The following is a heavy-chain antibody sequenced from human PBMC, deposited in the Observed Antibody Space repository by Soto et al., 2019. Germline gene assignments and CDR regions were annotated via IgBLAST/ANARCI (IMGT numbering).Heavy chain of an antibody. CDR3: TRFGLAAAGTRYYYYMDV. CDR2: IRSKANSYAT. D-gene: IGHD6-13*01. Sequence: GGSLRLSCAASGFTFSGSAMHWVRQASGKGLEWVGRIRSKANSYATAYAASVKGRFTIYRYDSKNTAYLQMNSLKTEDTAVYYCTRFGLAAAGTRYYYYMDVWGKGTTVTVSS. V-gene: IGHV3-73*01. CDR1: GFTFSGSA. J-gene: IGHJ6*03.